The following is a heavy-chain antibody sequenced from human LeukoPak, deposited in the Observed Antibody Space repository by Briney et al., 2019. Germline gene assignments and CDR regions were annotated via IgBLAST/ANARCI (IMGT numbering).Heavy chain of an antibody. CDR3: AHTYTTNLFGWFDP. J-gene: IGHJ5*02. CDR1: GFSLSTSGMG. V-gene: IGHV2-5*01. Sequence: SGPTLVNPTQTLTLTCTFSGFSLSTSGMGVAWIRQCPGKALEWLALIYWNDDERYNPSLKSRLAIKKDTSKNHVVLTMTNMDPVDTATYHCAHTYTTNLFGWFDPWGQGTLVTVSS. CDR2: IYWNDDE. D-gene: IGHD3-16*01.